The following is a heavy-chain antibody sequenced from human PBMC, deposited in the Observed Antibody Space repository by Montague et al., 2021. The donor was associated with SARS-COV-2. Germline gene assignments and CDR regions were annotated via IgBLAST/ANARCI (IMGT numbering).Heavy chain of an antibody. CDR1: GGSFSGYY. J-gene: IGHJ6*02. Sequence: SETLSLTCAVYGGSFSGYYWSWIRQPPGKGLEWIGEINHSGSTXXXPSXXXRVTISVDTSKNQFSLKLSSVTAADTAVYYCAREKRHYCSSTSCYDNYYYYYGMDVWGQGTTVTVSS. CDR2: INHSGST. D-gene: IGHD2-2*01. V-gene: IGHV4-34*01. CDR3: AREKRHYCSSTSCYDNYYYYYGMDV.